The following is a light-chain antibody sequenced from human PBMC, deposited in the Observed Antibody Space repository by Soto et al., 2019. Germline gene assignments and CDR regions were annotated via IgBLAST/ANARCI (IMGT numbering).Light chain of an antibody. CDR2: DAS. J-gene: IGKJ3*01. CDR3: QQRSNWPPEVT. CDR1: QSVGSS. Sequence: EIVLTQSPDTLSLSPGERATLSCRASQSVGSSLAWYQQKPGQAPRLLIYDASNRATGIPARFSGSGSGTDFTRTISSLEPEDFAVYYCQQRSNWPPEVTFGPGTKVDIK. V-gene: IGKV3-11*01.